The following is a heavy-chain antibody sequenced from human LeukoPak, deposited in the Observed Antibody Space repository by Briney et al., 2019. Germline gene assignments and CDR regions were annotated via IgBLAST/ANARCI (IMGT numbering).Heavy chain of an antibody. V-gene: IGHV3-30-3*01. CDR1: GFTSSSYA. D-gene: IGHD2-15*01. CDR2: ISYDGSNK. Sequence: PGRSLRLSCAASGFTSSSYAMHWVRQAPGKGLEWVAVISYDGSNKYYADSVKGRFTISRDNSKNTLYLQMNSLRAEDTAVYYCARDDVPPGYCSGGSCLTRPPLDYWGQGTLVTVSS. CDR3: ARDDVPPGYCSGGSCLTRPPLDY. J-gene: IGHJ4*02.